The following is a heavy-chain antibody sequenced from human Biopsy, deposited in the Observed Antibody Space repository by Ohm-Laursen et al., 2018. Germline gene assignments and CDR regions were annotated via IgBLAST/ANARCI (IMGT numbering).Heavy chain of an antibody. CDR2: IYNSETT. Sequence: GTLSLTRTVSGDSISTRTTHYWAWPRQPPGKGLEWLGSIYNSETTFYNPSVKSRVAIPVHTSTNQFSLKMSSVTAADTALYYCARHPTGFWFDPWGHGTLVTVSS. CDR1: GDSISTRTTHY. J-gene: IGHJ5*02. CDR3: ARHPTGFWFDP. V-gene: IGHV4-39*01.